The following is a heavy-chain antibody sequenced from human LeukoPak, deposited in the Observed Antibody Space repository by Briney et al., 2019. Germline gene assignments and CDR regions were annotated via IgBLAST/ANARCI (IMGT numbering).Heavy chain of an antibody. D-gene: IGHD5-24*01. CDR2: IIPIFGTA. CDR3: ASGWHNAEIGFDY. CDR1: GYTFTSYG. J-gene: IGHJ4*02. V-gene: IGHV1-18*01. Sequence: WASVKVSCKASGYTFTSYGISWVRQAPGQGLEWMGGIIPIFGTANYAQKFQGRVTMTTDTSTSTAYMELRSLRSDDTAVYYCASGWHNAEIGFDYWGQGTLVTVSS.